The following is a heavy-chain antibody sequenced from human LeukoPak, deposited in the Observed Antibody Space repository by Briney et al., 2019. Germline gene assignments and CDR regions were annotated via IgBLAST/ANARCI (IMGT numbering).Heavy chain of an antibody. CDR2: INHSGST. D-gene: IGHD2-15*01. V-gene: IGHV4-34*01. CDR3: ARGVVVVAATPYYYYGMDV. Sequence: SETLSLTCAFYGGSFSGYYWSWIRQPPGKGLEWIGEINHSGSTNYNPSLKSRLTISVDTSKNQFSLKLSSVTAADTAVYYCARGVVVVAATPYYYYGMDVWGQGTTVTVSS. CDR1: GGSFSGYY. J-gene: IGHJ6*02.